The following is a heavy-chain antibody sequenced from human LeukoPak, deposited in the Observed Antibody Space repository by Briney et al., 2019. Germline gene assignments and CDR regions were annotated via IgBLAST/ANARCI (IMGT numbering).Heavy chain of an antibody. CDR1: GFTFSGYS. CDR2: ISSSSSTI. CDR3: ARYATAPHDY. Sequence: GGSLRLSCAASGFTFSGYSMNWVRQAPGKGLERVSYISSSSSTIYYADSVKGRFTISRDNAKNSLYMQMNSLRAEDTAVYYCARYATAPHDYWGQGTLVTVSS. V-gene: IGHV3-48*01. D-gene: IGHD5-18*01. J-gene: IGHJ4*02.